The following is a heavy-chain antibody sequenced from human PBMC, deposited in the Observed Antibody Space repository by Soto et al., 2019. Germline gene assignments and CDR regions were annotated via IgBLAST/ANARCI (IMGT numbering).Heavy chain of an antibody. D-gene: IGHD2-2*01. CDR1: GGSISSYY. J-gene: IGHJ6*02. Sequence: SETLSLTCTVSGGSISSYYWSWIRQPPGKGLEWIGYIYYSGSTNYNPSLKSRVTISVDTSKNQFSLKLSSVTAADTAVYYCARDKLILAYCSSTSCYHYGMDVWGQGTTVTVS. V-gene: IGHV4-59*01. CDR2: IYYSGST. CDR3: ARDKLILAYCSSTSCYHYGMDV.